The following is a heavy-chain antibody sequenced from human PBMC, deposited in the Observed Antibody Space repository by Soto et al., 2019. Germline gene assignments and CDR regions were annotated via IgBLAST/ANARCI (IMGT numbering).Heavy chain of an antibody. J-gene: IGHJ4*02. Sequence: GGSLRLSCAASGFTFSSYGMHWVRQAPGKGLEWVAVIWYDGSNKYYADSVKGRFTVSRDNSKNTLYLQMNSLRAEDTAVYYCARFVNDIWTINFDNWGQETRLTLSS. D-gene: IGHD3-9*01. CDR2: IWYDGSNK. CDR1: GFTFSSYG. V-gene: IGHV3-33*01. CDR3: ARFVNDIWTINFDN.